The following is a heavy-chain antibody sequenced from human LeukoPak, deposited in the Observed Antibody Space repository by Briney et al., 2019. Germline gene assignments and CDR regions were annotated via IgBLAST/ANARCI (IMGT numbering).Heavy chain of an antibody. Sequence: SQTLSLTCTVSGGSISSGGYYWSWIRQHPGKGLEWIGYIYYSGSTYYNPSLKSRITISVDTSKNQFSLKLSSVTAADTAVYYCAGGFTMTAQDYWGQGTLVTVSS. CDR1: GGSISSGGYY. V-gene: IGHV4-31*03. J-gene: IGHJ4*02. D-gene: IGHD3-16*01. CDR3: AGGFTMTAQDY. CDR2: IYYSGST.